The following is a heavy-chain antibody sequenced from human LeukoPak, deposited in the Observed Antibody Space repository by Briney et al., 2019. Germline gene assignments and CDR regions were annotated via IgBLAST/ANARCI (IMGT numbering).Heavy chain of an antibody. CDR1: AYTFTRYG. CDR2: ISGYNGNT. J-gene: IGHJ6*02. CDR3: ARDLYCGGDCYGGGVYYYGMDV. D-gene: IGHD2-21*02. V-gene: IGHV1-18*01. Sequence: ASVKVSCKASAYTFTRYGISWVRQAPGQGLEWMGWISGYNGNTNYAEKLQGRVTMTTDTYTSTAYMELRSLRSDDTAVYYCARDLYCGGDCYGGGVYYYGMDVWGQGTTVTVSS.